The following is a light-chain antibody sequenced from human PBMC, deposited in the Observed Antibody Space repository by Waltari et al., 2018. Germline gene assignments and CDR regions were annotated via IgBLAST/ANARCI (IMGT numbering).Light chain of an antibody. Sequence: DIQMTQSPSSLSASVGYRVTITCQASPDISNYLNWYQQKPGKAPKLLIYDASNLETGVPSRFSGSGSGTDFTFTISSLQPEDIATYYCQQYDNLPFTFGPGTKVDIK. V-gene: IGKV1-33*01. CDR2: DAS. J-gene: IGKJ3*01. CDR3: QQYDNLPFT. CDR1: PDISNY.